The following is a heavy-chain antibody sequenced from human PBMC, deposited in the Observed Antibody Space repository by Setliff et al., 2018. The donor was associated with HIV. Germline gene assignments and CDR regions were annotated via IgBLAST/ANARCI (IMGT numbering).Heavy chain of an antibody. J-gene: IGHJ6*02. CDR3: ARDLRDGFEEWFSTLDDGMDV. Sequence: GGSLRLSCATSGFTFSSYAMSWVRQAPGKGLEWVSAISGSGDSTYYADSVKGRFTISRDNSKNTLYLQMNSLRSDDTAVYYCARDLRDGFEEWFSTLDDGMDVWGQGTTVTVS. CDR2: ISGSGDST. V-gene: IGHV3-23*01. CDR1: GFTFSSYA. D-gene: IGHD3-3*01.